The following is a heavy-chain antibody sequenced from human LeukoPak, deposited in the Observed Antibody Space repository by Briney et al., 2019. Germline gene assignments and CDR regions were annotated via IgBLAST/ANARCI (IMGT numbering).Heavy chain of an antibody. J-gene: IGHJ4*02. CDR2: INPSGGST. CDR1: GYTFTSYY. D-gene: IGHD6-13*01. Sequence: ASVKVSCKASGYTFTSYYMHWVRQAPGQGLEWMGIINPSGGSTSYTQKFQGRVTMTRDTSTSILNMELSSLRSEDTAVYYCARASSSWSAFDHWGQGTLVTVSS. V-gene: IGHV1-46*01. CDR3: ARASSSWSAFDH.